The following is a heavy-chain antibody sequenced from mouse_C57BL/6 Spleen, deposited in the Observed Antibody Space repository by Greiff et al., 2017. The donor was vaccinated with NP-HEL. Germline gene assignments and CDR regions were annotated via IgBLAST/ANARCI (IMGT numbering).Heavy chain of an antibody. Sequence: DVKLVESEGGLVQPGSSMKLSCTASGFTFSDYYMAWVRQVPEKGLEWVANINYDGSSTYYLDSLKSRFIISRDNAKNILYLQMSSLKSEDTATYYCARSTGTGAMDYWGQGTSVTVSS. CDR1: GFTFSDYY. CDR2: INYDGSST. D-gene: IGHD4-1*02. J-gene: IGHJ4*01. CDR3: ARSTGTGAMDY. V-gene: IGHV5-16*01.